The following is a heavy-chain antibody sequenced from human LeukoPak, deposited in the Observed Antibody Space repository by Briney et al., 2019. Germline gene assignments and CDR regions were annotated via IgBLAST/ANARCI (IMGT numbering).Heavy chain of an antibody. CDR3: AREQGGPYQYAFDS. Sequence: SETLSLTCAVYGGSFSGYYWSWIRQPPGKGLEWIGEINHSGSTNYNPSLKSRVTISVGTSKNQFSLKLSSVTAADTALYYCAREQGGPYQYAFDSWGQGTLVTVSS. CDR1: GGSFSGYY. CDR2: INHSGST. V-gene: IGHV4-34*01. J-gene: IGHJ4*02. D-gene: IGHD2-2*01.